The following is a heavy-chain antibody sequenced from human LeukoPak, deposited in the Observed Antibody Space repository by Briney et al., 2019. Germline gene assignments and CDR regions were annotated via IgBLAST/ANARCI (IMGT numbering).Heavy chain of an antibody. CDR2: IYHSGST. V-gene: IGHV4-38-2*02. CDR1: GYSINSGYY. J-gene: IGHJ4*02. D-gene: IGHD2-21*02. CDR3: ARETYCGADCYSGFDY. Sequence: SETLSLTCTVSGYSINSGYYWGWIRQPPGKGLEWIAIIYHSGSTNYNPSLKSRVTISVDTSKNQFSLKLSSVTAADTAVYYCARETYCGADCYSGFDYWGQGTLVTVSS.